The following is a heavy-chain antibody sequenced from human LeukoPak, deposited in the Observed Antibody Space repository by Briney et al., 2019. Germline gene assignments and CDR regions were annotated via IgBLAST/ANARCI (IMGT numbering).Heavy chain of an antibody. Sequence: ETLSLTCAVYGGSFSGYYWSWIRQPPGKGLEWIGEINHSGSTNYNPSLKSRVTISVDTSKNQFSLKLSSVTAADTAVYYCARGFGRLSYDYVWGSYRYPRYFDYWGQGTLVTVSS. CDR3: ARGFGRLSYDYVWGSYRYPRYFDY. D-gene: IGHD3-16*02. CDR1: GGSFSGYY. V-gene: IGHV4-34*01. CDR2: INHSGST. J-gene: IGHJ4*02.